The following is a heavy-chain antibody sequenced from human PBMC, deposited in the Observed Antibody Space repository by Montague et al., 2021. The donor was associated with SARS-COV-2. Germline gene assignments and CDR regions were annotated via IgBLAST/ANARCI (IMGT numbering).Heavy chain of an antibody. D-gene: IGHD3-10*02. CDR1: GGSISSHF. CDR2: INYVGGS. V-gene: IGHV4-59*11. J-gene: IGHJ5*02. CDR3: ARATSVRGAVSWFDP. Sequence: SETLSLTCTVSGGSISSHFGSWIRQPPGKGLEWIAYINYVGGSNYNPSLKSRVNVSVETSKNQFSLKLTSLIAADTAVYYCARATSVRGAVSWFDPWGQGILVSVSS.